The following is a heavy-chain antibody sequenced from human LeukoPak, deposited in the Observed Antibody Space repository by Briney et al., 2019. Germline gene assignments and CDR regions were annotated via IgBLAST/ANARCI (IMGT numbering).Heavy chain of an antibody. CDR1: GGSFSGYY. CDR3: AGLVWGSYRHD. D-gene: IGHD3-16*02. V-gene: IGHV4-34*01. J-gene: IGHJ4*02. CDR2: INHSGST. Sequence: SETLSLTCAVYGGSFSGYYWSWIRQPPGKGLEWIGEINHSGSTNYNPPLKSRVTISVDTSKNQFSLKLSSVTAADTAVYYCAGLVWGSYRHDWGQGTLVTVSS.